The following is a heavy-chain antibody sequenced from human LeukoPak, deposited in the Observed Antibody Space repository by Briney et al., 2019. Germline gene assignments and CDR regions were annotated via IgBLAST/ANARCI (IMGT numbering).Heavy chain of an antibody. Sequence: ASVKVSCKASGYTFTSYGISGVRQAPGQGLEWMGWISAYNGNTNYAQKLQGRVTMTTDTSTSTAYMELRSLRSDDTAVYYCARDIVGAGDELDAFDIWGQGTMVTVSS. CDR2: ISAYNGNT. CDR1: GYTFTSYG. J-gene: IGHJ3*02. D-gene: IGHD1-26*01. CDR3: ARDIVGAGDELDAFDI. V-gene: IGHV1-18*01.